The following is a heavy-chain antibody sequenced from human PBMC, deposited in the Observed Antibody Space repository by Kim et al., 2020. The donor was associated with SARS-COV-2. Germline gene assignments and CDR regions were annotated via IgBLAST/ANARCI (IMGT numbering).Heavy chain of an antibody. CDR3: ARGGGDYYYYGMDV. V-gene: IGHV3-11*01. Sequence: GGSLRLSCAASGFNLGDYYMSWVRQAPGKGLEWVSYIGTDSAYIVYADSVMGRFTVSRDNAKKSLWLQMTSLRLDDTAVYYCARGGGDYYYYGMDVWGRGTTVTVSS. CDR2: IGTDSAYI. CDR1: GFNLGDYY. D-gene: IGHD2-15*01. J-gene: IGHJ6*02.